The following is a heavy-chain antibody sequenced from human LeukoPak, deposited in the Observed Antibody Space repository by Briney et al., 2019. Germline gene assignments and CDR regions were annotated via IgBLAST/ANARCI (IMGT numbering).Heavy chain of an antibody. CDR3: ANYIGNVHNYLDV. V-gene: IGHV4-4*09. D-gene: IGHD1-1*01. Sequence: SETLSLTCSVSGGSFDSKYWSWIRQPPGKGLEWIGYIYTSGSTNFNPSLRSRVAMSIDTSKNHFSLKLYSVTAADTAVYYCANYIGNVHNYLDVWGKGTTVIVSS. CDR1: GGSFDSKY. CDR2: IYTSGST. J-gene: IGHJ6*03.